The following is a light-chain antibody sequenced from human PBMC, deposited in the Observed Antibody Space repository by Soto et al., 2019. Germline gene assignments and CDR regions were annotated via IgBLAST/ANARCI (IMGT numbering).Light chain of an antibody. J-gene: IGKJ5*01. CDR1: QSVGSTY. CDR2: GTS. CDR3: QQYNNWPFS. Sequence: EIVLTQSPGTLSLSPGERATLSCRASQSVGSTYLARYQQKPGQAPRLLIYGTSSRATGIPDRFSGSGSGTDFTLTISGLQSEDSAVYFCQQYNNWPFSFGQGTRLEI. V-gene: IGKV3-20*01.